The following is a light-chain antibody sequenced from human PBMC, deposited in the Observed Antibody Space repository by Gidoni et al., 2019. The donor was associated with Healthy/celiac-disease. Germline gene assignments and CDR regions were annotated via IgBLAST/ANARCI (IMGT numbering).Light chain of an antibody. Sequence: EIVLTQSPGTLSLSPGERATRSCRSSQSVSSSYLAWYQQKPGQAPMLLIYGASSRATGIPDRFSGSGSGTDFTLTISRLEPEDFAVYYCQQYGSSPPVTFGGGTKVEI. CDR1: QSVSSSY. V-gene: IGKV3-20*01. J-gene: IGKJ4*01. CDR2: GAS. CDR3: QQYGSSPPVT.